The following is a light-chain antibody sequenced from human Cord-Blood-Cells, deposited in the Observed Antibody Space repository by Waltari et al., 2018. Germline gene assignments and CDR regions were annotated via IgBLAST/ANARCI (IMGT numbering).Light chain of an antibody. J-gene: IGKJ3*01. CDR3: QQYYSTPFP. CDR1: QSVLYSPNNKNY. CDR2: WAA. V-gene: IGKV4-1*01. Sequence: DIVMTQSPDSLAVSLGERATINCKSSQSVLYSPNNKNYLAWYQQKPGQPPKLLIYWAATRDSGVPDRFGGSGSGTDFPLSISSLQAEDVAVYYCQQYYSTPFPFGPGTKVDIK.